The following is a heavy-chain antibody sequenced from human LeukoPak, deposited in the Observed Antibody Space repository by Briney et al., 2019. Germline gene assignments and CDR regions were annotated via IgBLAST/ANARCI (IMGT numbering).Heavy chain of an antibody. CDR3: AKDGSSWDFWSGYYTYYFDY. CDR2: ISGSGGST. D-gene: IGHD3-3*01. Sequence: GGSLRLSCAASGFTFSSYAMSWVRQAPGKGLKWVSAISGSGGSTYYAGSVKGRFTISRDNSKNTLYLQMNSLRAEDTAVYYCAKDGSSWDFWSGYYTYYFDYWGQGTLVTVSS. V-gene: IGHV3-23*01. J-gene: IGHJ4*02. CDR1: GFTFSSYA.